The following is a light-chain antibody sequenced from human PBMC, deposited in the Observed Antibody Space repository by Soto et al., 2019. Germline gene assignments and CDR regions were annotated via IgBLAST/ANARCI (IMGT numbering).Light chain of an antibody. CDR2: DDR. Sequence: SYELTQPPSVSVATGQTATITCGGSNIGSKSVHWYQQRPGQAPVLVVYDDRDRPSGIPDRFSGSNSGNTATLTISRVEVGDEADYHCQEWDSTLDQWIFGGGTKLTVL. J-gene: IGLJ2*01. V-gene: IGLV3-21*02. CDR3: QEWDSTLDQWI. CDR1: NIGSKS.